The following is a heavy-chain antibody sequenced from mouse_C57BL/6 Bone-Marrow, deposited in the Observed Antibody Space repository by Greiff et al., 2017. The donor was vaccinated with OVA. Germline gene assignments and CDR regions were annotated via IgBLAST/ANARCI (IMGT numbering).Heavy chain of an antibody. D-gene: IGHD2-3*01. CDR2: IHPNSGST. J-gene: IGHJ2*01. Sequence: QVQLQQPGAELVKPGASVKLSCKASGYTFTSYWMHWVKQRPGQGLEWIGMIHPNSGSTNYNEKFKSKATLTVDKSSSTAYMQLSSLTSEDSAVYYCATDGYYPYYCDYWGQGTTLTVSA. V-gene: IGHV1-64*01. CDR3: ATDGYYPYYCDY. CDR1: GYTFTSYW.